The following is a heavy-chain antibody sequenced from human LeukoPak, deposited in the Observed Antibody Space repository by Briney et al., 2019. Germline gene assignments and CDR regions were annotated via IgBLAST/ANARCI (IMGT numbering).Heavy chain of an antibody. CDR1: GGTFSSYA. CDR3: ARHTSKATIFLVY. Sequence: VASVKVSCKASGGTFSSYAISWVRQAPGQGLEWMGGIIPIFGTANYAQKFQGRVTITADESTSTAYMELSSLRSDDTAVYYCARHTSKATIFLVYWGQGTLVTVSS. J-gene: IGHJ4*02. D-gene: IGHD5-24*01. V-gene: IGHV1-69*13. CDR2: IIPIFGTA.